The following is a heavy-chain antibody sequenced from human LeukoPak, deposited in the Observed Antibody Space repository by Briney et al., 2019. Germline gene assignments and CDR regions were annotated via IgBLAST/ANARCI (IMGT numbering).Heavy chain of an antibody. Sequence: PGGSLRLSCAASGFTSSSYSMNWVRQAPGKGLEWVSSISSSSSYIYYADSVKGRFTISRDNAKNSLYLQMNSLRAEDTAVYYCARVAAYYYYGMDVWGQGTTVTVSS. CDR2: ISSSSSYI. J-gene: IGHJ6*02. V-gene: IGHV3-21*01. CDR3: ARVAAYYYYGMDV. CDR1: GFTSSSYS. D-gene: IGHD6-25*01.